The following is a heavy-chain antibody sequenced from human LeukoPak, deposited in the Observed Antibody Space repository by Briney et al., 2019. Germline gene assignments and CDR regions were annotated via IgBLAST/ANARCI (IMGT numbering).Heavy chain of an antibody. CDR2: INSDGSST. CDR1: GITFSSYW. CDR3: ARASSGWSIDF. J-gene: IGHJ4*02. D-gene: IGHD6-19*01. Sequence: PGGSLRLSCAASGITFSSYWMHWVRHAPGKGLVWVSRINSDGSSTSYADSVKGRFTISRDNARNTLYLQMNSLRAEDTAVYYCARASSGWSIDFWGQGTLVTVSS. V-gene: IGHV3-74*01.